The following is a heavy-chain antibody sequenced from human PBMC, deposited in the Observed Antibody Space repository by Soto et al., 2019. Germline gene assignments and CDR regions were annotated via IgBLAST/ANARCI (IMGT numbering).Heavy chain of an antibody. CDR2: ISYDGSNK. V-gene: IGHV3-30-3*01. J-gene: IGHJ4*02. CDR1: GFTFSSYA. CDR3: ARAGGLLLDY. D-gene: IGHD2-15*01. Sequence: QVQLVESGGGVVQPGRSLRLSCAASGFTFSSYAMHWVRQAPGKGLEWVAVISYDGSNKFYADSVKGRFIISRDISKNTLYLLMNSLRAEDTAVYYCARAGGLLLDYWGQGTLVTVSS.